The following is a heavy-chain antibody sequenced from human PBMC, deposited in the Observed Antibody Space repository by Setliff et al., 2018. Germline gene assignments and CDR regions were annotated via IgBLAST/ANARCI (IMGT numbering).Heavy chain of an antibody. D-gene: IGHD3-22*01. CDR1: GFTFSSYS. V-gene: IGHV3-21*01. CDR3: AKPTMTRDMDV. J-gene: IGHJ6*02. CDR2: ISSSSSYI. Sequence: GGSLRLSCAASGFTFSSYSMNWVRQAPGKGLEWVSSISSSSSYIYYADSVKGRFTVSRDNSKNTLYLQMNSLRAEDTAVYYCAKPTMTRDMDVWGQGTTVTVSS.